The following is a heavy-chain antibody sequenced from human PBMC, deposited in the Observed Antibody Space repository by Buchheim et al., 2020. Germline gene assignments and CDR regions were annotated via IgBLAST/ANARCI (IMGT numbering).Heavy chain of an antibody. V-gene: IGHV5-51*01. D-gene: IGHD2-15*01. Sequence: EVQLVQSGAEVKKPGESFKISCEASGYTITHFWIAWVRQTPGRGLEWMGVIYPGDSDTRYNPSFQGHVTISADASVNTAYLQWSSLKAPDTAIYYCARTPGASTVFFFNHWGQGTL. CDR2: IYPGDSDT. CDR3: ARTPGASTVFFFNH. J-gene: IGHJ4*02. CDR1: GYTITHFW.